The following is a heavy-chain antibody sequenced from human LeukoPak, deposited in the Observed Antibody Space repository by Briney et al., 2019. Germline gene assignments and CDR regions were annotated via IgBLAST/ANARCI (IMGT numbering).Heavy chain of an antibody. CDR1: GYTFTGYY. CDR3: ARDLPRSGGTPSGDY. Sequence: ASVKVSCKASGYTFTGYYMHWVRQAPGQGLEWMGWINPNSGGTNYAQKFQGRVTMTRDTSISTAYMELSRLRSDDTAVYYCARDLPRSGGTPSGDYWGQGTLVTVSS. V-gene: IGHV1-2*02. D-gene: IGHD2-15*01. CDR2: INPNSGGT. J-gene: IGHJ4*02.